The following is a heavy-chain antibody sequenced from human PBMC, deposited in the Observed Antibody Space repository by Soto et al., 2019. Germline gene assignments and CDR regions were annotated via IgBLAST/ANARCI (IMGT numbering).Heavy chain of an antibody. CDR3: ARGPAYSSFDY. CDR1: GGSFSGYY. Sequence: SETLSLTCAVYGGSFSGYYWSWIRQPPGKGLEWIGEINHSGSTNYNPSLKSRVTISVDTSKNQFSLKLSSVTAADTAVYYCARGPAYSSFDYWAREPWSPSPQ. D-gene: IGHD4-4*01. CDR2: INHSGST. V-gene: IGHV4-34*01. J-gene: IGHJ4*02.